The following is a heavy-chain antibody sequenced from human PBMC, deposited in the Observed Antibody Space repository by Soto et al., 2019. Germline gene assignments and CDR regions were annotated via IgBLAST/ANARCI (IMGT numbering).Heavy chain of an antibody. V-gene: IGHV4-31*03. J-gene: IGHJ6*01. D-gene: IGHD3-22*01. Sequence: SETLSLTCTVSGGSISSGNYYWGWIRQHPGKGLEWIGYIYYSGSTYYNPSLKSRVTISVDTSKNQFSLKLSSVTAADTAVYYCVRHNYDSSGTALAVWGQGTTVTVSS. CDR1: GGSISSGNYY. CDR3: VRHNYDSSGTALAV. CDR2: IYYSGST.